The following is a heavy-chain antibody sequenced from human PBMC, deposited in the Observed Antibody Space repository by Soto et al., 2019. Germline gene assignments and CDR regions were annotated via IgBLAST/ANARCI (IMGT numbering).Heavy chain of an antibody. CDR1: GYSFTSYW. Sequence: PGESLKISRKASGYSFTSYWNGWVRQMPGKGLEWMGTIYPGDSDTRYSPSFQGQVTISADTSISTAYLQSSSLKASDTAMYYCAGADLYDFWSGYYTSGMDVWGQGTRVTVSS. CDR2: IYPGDSDT. D-gene: IGHD3-3*01. CDR3: AGADLYDFWSGYYTSGMDV. J-gene: IGHJ6*02. V-gene: IGHV5-51*01.